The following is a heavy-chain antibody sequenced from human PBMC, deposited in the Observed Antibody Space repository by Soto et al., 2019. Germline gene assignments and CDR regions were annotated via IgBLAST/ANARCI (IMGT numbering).Heavy chain of an antibody. V-gene: IGHV4-39*01. J-gene: IGHJ4*02. D-gene: IGHD6-6*01. Sequence: QLQLQESGPGLVKPSETLSLTCTVSGGSISSSSYYWGWIRQPPGKGLEWIGSIYYSGSTYSNPSLKSRVTISLDTYKNQFSLKLSSVTAEDTAVYYFARSSIAGLRDYWGQGTLFTFSS. CDR3: ARSSIAGLRDY. CDR1: GGSISSSSYY. CDR2: IYYSGST.